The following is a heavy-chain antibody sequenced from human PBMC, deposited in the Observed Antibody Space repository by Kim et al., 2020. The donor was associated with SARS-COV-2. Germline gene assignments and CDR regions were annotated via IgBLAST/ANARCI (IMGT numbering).Heavy chain of an antibody. CDR1: GFTFSNYA. CDR2: ISYDGTNK. D-gene: IGHD2-21*01. CDR3: VRDSPDGYNSLDY. V-gene: IGHV3-30-3*01. Sequence: GGSLRLSCAASGFTFSNYAIHWVRQAPGKGLECMAVISYDGTNKYYADSVKGRFTISRDNSKYTVNLQMNSLRTEDTAVYYCVRDSPDGYNSLDYWGHGTLFTVSS. J-gene: IGHJ4*01.